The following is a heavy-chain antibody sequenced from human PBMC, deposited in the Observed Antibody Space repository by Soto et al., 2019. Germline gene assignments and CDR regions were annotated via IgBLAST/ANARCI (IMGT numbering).Heavy chain of an antibody. CDR2: IYYSGIT. CDR3: AKDHYPPGSALNWAVNWFDA. D-gene: IGHD3-10*01. V-gene: IGHV4-59*01. CDR1: GGSISSYY. Sequence: PSETLSLTCTVSGGSISSYYWSWIRQPPGKGLEWIGYIYYSGITNYNPSLKSRVTISIDTSKNHFSLKLTSVTAADTAVYYCAKDHYPPGSALNWAVNWFDAWGQGTLVTVSS. J-gene: IGHJ5*02.